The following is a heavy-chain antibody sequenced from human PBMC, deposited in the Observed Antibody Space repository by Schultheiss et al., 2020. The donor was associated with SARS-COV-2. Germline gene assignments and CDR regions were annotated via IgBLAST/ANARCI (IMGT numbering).Heavy chain of an antibody. Sequence: SCAASGLTFSSYAMSWVRQAPGKGLEWVSSISGNSDNTYHADSVKGRFTISRDNAKNSLYLQMNSLRAEDTAVYYCARDRAPRLQYYYYYYGMDVWGQGTTVTVSS. CDR2: ISGNSDNT. CDR3: ARDRAPRLQYYYYYYGMDV. CDR1: GLTFSSYA. J-gene: IGHJ6*02. V-gene: IGHV3-23*01. D-gene: IGHD2-15*01.